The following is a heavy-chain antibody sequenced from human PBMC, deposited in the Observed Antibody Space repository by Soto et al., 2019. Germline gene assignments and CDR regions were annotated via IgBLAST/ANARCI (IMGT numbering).Heavy chain of an antibody. CDR1: GFTFSSYA. D-gene: IGHD3-3*01. Sequence: HPGGSLRLSCAASGFTFSSYAMSWVRQAPGKGLEWVSAISGSGGSTYYADSVKGRFTISRDNSKNTLYLQMNSLRAEDTAVYYCASGITIFGVVIIPGAYFDYWGQGTLVTVSS. CDR2: ISGSGGST. V-gene: IGHV3-23*01. J-gene: IGHJ4*02. CDR3: ASGITIFGVVIIPGAYFDY.